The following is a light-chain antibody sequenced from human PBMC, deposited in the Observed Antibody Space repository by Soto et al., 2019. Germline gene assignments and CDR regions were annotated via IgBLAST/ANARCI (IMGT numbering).Light chain of an antibody. J-gene: IGLJ3*02. Sequence: QSVLTQPPSASGTPGQRVTISCSGSIPDIGSNTVDWYQQLPGTAPKLLIYSDNQRPSGVPDRFSGSKSDTSASLAISGLQSEDEADYYCAAWDDSLDGWVFGGGTKVTVL. CDR3: AAWDDSLDGWV. CDR1: IPDIGSNT. CDR2: SDN. V-gene: IGLV1-44*01.